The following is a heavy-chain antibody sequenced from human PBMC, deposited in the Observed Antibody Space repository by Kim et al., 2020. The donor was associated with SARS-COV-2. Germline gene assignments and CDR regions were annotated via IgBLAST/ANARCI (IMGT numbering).Heavy chain of an antibody. D-gene: IGHD2-2*01. CDR2: INHSGST. CDR1: GGSFSGYY. V-gene: IGHV4-34*01. J-gene: IGHJ3*02. Sequence: SETLSLTCAVYGGSFSGYYWSWIRQPPGKGLEWIGEINHSGSTNYNPSLKSRVTISVDTSKNQFSLKLSSVTAADTAVYYCARGRGGGYCSSTSCPLAFDIWGTGTMVTVSS. CDR3: ARGRGGGYCSSTSCPLAFDI.